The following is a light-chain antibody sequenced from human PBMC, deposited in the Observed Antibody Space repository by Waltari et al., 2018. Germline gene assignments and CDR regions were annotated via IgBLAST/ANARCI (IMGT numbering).Light chain of an antibody. CDR2: DDG. CDR3: QVWDTSDHHVV. CDR1: NIGSKT. Sequence: SYVLTQPPSVSVAPGQTARITCGGNNIGSKTVHWYQQRPGQAPVLVDYDDGDRPSGFPGRFSGSNSGNTAPLSISRVEAGDEADYYCQVWDTSDHHVVFGGGTKLTVL. V-gene: IGLV3-21*02. J-gene: IGLJ2*01.